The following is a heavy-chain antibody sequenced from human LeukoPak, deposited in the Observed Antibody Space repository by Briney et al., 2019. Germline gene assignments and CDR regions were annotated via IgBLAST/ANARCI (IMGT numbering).Heavy chain of an antibody. CDR1: GYTFTSYD. V-gene: IGHV1-8*03. CDR2: MNPNSGNT. D-gene: IGHD1-26*01. CDR3: ARGKWELPYDY. J-gene: IGHJ4*02. Sequence: GASVKVSCKSSGYTFTSYDINWVRQATGQGLEWMGWMNPNSGNTGYAQKFQGRVTITRNTSISTAYMELSSLRSEDTAVYYCARGKWELPYDYWGQGTLVTVSS.